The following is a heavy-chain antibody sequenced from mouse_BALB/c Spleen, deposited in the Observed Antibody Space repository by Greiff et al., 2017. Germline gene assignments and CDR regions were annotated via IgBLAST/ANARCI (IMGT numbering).Heavy chain of an antibody. D-gene: IGHD2-3*01. CDR1: GYSITSDYA. V-gene: IGHV3-2*02. CDR3: ARLWLLRLRYFDV. J-gene: IGHJ1*01. Sequence: EVQLVESGPGLVKPSQSLSLTCTVTGYSITSDYAWNWIRQFPGNKLEWMGYISYSGSTSYNPSLKSRISITRDTSKNQFFLQLNSVTTEDTATYYCARLWLLRLRYFDVWGAGTTVTVSS. CDR2: ISYSGST.